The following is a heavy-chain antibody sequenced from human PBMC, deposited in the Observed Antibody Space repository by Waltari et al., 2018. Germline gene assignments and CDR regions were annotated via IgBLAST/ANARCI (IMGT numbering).Heavy chain of an antibody. D-gene: IGHD2-8*02. J-gene: IGHJ4*02. Sequence: EVQLVESGGGVVQPGGSLRLSCVVSGFTLNSHWLSWVRQVAGKGLEWVANIKQDGSEKYYVDSVKGRFTISRDNARNSVFLQMNGLRAEDTAVYYCVRGGTLVAGPDDYWGRGTLVTVSS. CDR2: IKQDGSEK. CDR3: VRGGTLVAGPDDY. V-gene: IGHV3-7*01. CDR1: GFTLNSHW.